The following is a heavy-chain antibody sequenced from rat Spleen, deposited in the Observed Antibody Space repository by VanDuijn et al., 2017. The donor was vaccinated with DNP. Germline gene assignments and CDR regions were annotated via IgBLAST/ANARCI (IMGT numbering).Heavy chain of an antibody. CDR3: ATQVGFFDY. CDR2: INYDGSRT. CDR1: GFTFSDYA. Sequence: EVQLVESGGGSVQPGRSPKISYEASGFTFSDYAMAWVRQAPKKGLEWVATINYDGSRTYYRDSVRGRFIISRDNAKSTLYLQMDSLRSEDTATYYCATQVGFFDYWGQGVMVTVSS. J-gene: IGHJ2*01. D-gene: IGHD1-1*01. V-gene: IGHV5-17*01.